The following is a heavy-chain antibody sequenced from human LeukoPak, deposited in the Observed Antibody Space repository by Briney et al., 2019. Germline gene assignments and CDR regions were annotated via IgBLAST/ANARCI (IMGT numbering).Heavy chain of an antibody. CDR2: IYTSGGT. D-gene: IGHD3-22*01. CDR3: ARDYYDSSGYYYAL. J-gene: IGHJ4*02. Sequence: PSETLSLTCTVSGGSISSYYWSWIRQPAGKGLEWIGRIYTSGGTNYNPSFKSRVTMSIDTSKNQFSLKLSSVTAADTAVYYCARDYYDSSGYYYALWGQGTLVTVSS. CDR1: GGSISSYY. V-gene: IGHV4-4*07.